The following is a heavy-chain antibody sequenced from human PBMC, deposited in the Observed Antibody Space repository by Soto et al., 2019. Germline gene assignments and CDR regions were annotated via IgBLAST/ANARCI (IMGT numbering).Heavy chain of an antibody. D-gene: IGHD2-21*02. V-gene: IGHV1-3*01. Sequence: ASVKVSCKASGYTFTSYAMYWVRQAPGQRLEWMGWMNADNGNTKYSQKFQGRVTITRDTSASTAYMELSSLRSEDTAVYSCARSIVVVTALDYWGQGNLVTVSS. CDR2: MNADNGNT. CDR3: ARSIVVVTALDY. J-gene: IGHJ4*02. CDR1: GYTFTSYA.